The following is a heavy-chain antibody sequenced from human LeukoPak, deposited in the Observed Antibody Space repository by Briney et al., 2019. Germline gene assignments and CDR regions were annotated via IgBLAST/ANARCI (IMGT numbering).Heavy chain of an antibody. CDR1: GGSISSYY. CDR2: IYTSGST. J-gene: IGHJ3*02. D-gene: IGHD6-13*01. CDR3: HYSSSWYDAFDI. Sequence: SETLSLTCTVSGGSISSYYWSWIRQPPGKGLEWIGRIYTSGSTNYNPSLKSRISISVDTSKNQFSLKLTSVTAADTAVYYCHYSSSWYDAFDIWGQGTMVTVSS. V-gene: IGHV4-4*07.